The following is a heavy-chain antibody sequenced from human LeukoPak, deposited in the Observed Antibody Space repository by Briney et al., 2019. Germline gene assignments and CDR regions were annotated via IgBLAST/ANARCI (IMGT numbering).Heavy chain of an antibody. V-gene: IGHV4-30-4*08. CDR3: ASGTVTTVLDY. J-gene: IGHJ4*02. CDR2: IYYSGST. D-gene: IGHD4-17*01. CDR1: GGSFSGYY. Sequence: SETLSLTCAVYGGSFSGYYWSWIRQPPGKGLEWIGYIYYSGSTYYNPSLKSRVTISVDTSKNQFSLKLSSVTAADTAVYYCASGTVTTVLDYWGQGTLVTVSS.